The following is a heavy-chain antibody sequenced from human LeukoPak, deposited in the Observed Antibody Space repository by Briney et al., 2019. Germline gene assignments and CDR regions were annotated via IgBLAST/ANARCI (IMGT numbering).Heavy chain of an antibody. CDR2: ISHAGDT. D-gene: IGHD1-26*01. J-gene: IGHJ4*02. V-gene: IGHV4-38-2*02. CDR1: GYSITKGYN. Sequence: SETLSLTCTVSGYSITKGYNWGWVRQSPGKGLEWIASISHAGDTYYNPSLKSRVTISVDTSKNHFSLNLASVTAPDTAVYFCGRGEVGEFDHWGQGTLVTVSS. CDR3: GRGEVGEFDH.